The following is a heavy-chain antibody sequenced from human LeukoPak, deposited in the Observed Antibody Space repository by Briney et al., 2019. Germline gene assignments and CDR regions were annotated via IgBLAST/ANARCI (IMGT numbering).Heavy chain of an antibody. J-gene: IGHJ4*02. CDR2: ISYDGSNK. D-gene: IGHD1-26*01. V-gene: IGHV3-30-3*01. CDR3: ARDRGSYLDY. Sequence: GGSLRLSCVASGFTFSIYPMHWVRQAPGKGLEWVAVISYDGSNKHHADSVNGRFTVSRDNSKNTLYLQMNSLRAEDTAVYYCARDRGSYLDYWGQGTLVTVSS. CDR1: GFTFSIYP.